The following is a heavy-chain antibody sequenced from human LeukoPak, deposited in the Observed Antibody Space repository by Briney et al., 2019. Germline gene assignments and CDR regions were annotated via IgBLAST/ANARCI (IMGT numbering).Heavy chain of an antibody. D-gene: IGHD3-22*01. CDR3: ARERREYDSSGYAFDY. CDR2: IYYSGST. Sequence: SQTLSLTCTVSGGSISSGGYYWSWIRQHPGKGLEWIGYIYYSGSTNYNPSLKSRVTISVDTSKNQFSLKLSSVTAADTAVYYCARERREYDSSGYAFDYWGQGTLVTVSS. CDR1: GGSISSGGYY. J-gene: IGHJ4*02. V-gene: IGHV4-31*03.